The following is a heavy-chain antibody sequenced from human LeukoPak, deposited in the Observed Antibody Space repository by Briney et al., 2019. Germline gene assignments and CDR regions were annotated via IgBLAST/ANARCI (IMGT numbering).Heavy chain of an antibody. V-gene: IGHV1-69*04. CDR3: ARGRYCSGGSCGGWFDP. D-gene: IGHD2-15*01. J-gene: IGHJ5*02. CDR2: IIPILGIA. Sequence: SVKVSCKASGGTFSSYAISWVRQAPGQGLEWMGRIIPILGIANYAQKFQGRVTITADKSTSTAYMELSSLRSEDTAVYYCARGRYCSGGSCGGWFDPWGQGTLVTVSS. CDR1: GGTFSSYA.